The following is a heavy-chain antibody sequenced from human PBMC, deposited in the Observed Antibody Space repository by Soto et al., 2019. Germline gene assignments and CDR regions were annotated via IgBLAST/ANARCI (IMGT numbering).Heavy chain of an antibody. D-gene: IGHD3-3*01. CDR1: GYSFTSYW. CDR2: IYPGDSDT. Sequence: GESLQLSCKGSGYSFTSYWIGWVRQMPGKGLEWMGIIYPGDSDTRYSPSFQGQVTISADKSISTAYLQWGSLKASDTAMYYCARQQGAVDFHSGIDVWGPGTTVTFSS. V-gene: IGHV5-51*01. J-gene: IGHJ6*02. CDR3: ARQQGAVDFHSGIDV.